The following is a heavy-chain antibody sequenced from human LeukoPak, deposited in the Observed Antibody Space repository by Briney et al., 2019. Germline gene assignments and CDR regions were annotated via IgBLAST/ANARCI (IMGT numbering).Heavy chain of an antibody. D-gene: IGHD6-19*01. CDR3: AKDMWDHKDSSGWAPYYYYGMDV. Sequence: SLRLSCAASGFTFSSYPMQWVRKAPGKGLEWVGVISYDGSNKYYADSVKGRFTISRDNAKNSLYLQMNSLRAEDTALYYCAKDMWDHKDSSGWAPYYYYGMDVWGQGTTVTVSS. CDR2: ISYDGSNK. V-gene: IGHV3-30*04. CDR1: GFTFSSYP. J-gene: IGHJ6*02.